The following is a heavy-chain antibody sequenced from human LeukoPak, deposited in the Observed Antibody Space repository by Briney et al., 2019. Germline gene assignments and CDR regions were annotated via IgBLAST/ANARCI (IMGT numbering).Heavy chain of an antibody. Sequence: PGGSLRLSCAASGFTFSDYYMTWIRQAPGKGLEWVSYISGVASGIHYADSVKGRFTISGDNAKNSVYLQMNSLRAGDTAVYYCARGGALGMDVWGQGTTVTVSS. CDR2: ISGVASGI. D-gene: IGHD1-26*01. V-gene: IGHV3-11*01. J-gene: IGHJ6*02. CDR1: GFTFSDYY. CDR3: ARGGALGMDV.